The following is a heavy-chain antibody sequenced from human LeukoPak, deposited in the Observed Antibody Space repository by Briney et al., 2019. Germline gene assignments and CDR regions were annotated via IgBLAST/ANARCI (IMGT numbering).Heavy chain of an antibody. CDR2: FDPEDGET. D-gene: IGHD6-19*01. CDR3: ATEGYFAVAGTWLGY. CDR1: GYTLTELS. Sequence: PSASVKVSCKVSGYTLTELSMHWVRQAPGKGLEWMGGFDPEDGETIYAQKFQGRVTMTEDTSTDTAYMELSSLRSEDTAVYYCATEGYFAVAGTWLGYWGQGTLVTVSS. J-gene: IGHJ4*02. V-gene: IGHV1-24*01.